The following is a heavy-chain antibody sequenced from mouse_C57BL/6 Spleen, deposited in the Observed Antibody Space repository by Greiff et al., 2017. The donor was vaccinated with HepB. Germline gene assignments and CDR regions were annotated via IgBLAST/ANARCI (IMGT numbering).Heavy chain of an antibody. CDR3: ARRTAYGSYFDY. CDR1: GFTFSDYY. CDR2: ISNGGGST. Sequence: EVKLMESGGGLVQPGGSLKLSCAASGFTFSDYYMYWVRQTPEKRLEWVAYISNGGGSTYYPDTVKGRFTISRDNAKNTLYLQMSRLKSEDTAMYYCARRTAYGSYFDYWGQGTTLTVSS. D-gene: IGHD1-1*01. J-gene: IGHJ2*01. V-gene: IGHV5-12*01.